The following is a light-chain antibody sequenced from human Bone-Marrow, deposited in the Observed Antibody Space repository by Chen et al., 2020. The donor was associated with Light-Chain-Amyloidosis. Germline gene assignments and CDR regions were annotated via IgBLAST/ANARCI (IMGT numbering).Light chain of an antibody. Sequence: SALTQPASVSGPPGKPTPIPSTGTSSDVGGDNHVSWYQQHPDKAPKLMIYEVTNRPSWVPDRFSGSKSDNTASLTISGLQTEDEADYFCSSYTITNTLVFGSGTRVTVL. CDR1: SSDVGGDNH. CDR2: EVT. CDR3: SSYTITNTLV. V-gene: IGLV2-14*01. J-gene: IGLJ1*01.